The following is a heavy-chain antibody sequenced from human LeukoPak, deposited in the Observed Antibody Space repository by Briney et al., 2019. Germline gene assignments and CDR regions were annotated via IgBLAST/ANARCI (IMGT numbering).Heavy chain of an antibody. Sequence: PSETLSLTCIVSGDSVSSGSYYWSWIRQPPGKGLEWIAYIYYSGSTNYNLSLKSRVTISVDTSKNQFSLKLSSVTAADTAVYYCARVLSGITVAWGQGTLVTVSS. J-gene: IGHJ4*02. CDR2: IYYSGST. D-gene: IGHD6-19*01. CDR1: GDSVSSGSYY. CDR3: ARVLSGITVA. V-gene: IGHV4-61*01.